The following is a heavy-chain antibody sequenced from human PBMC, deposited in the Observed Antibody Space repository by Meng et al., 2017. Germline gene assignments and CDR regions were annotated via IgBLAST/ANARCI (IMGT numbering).Heavy chain of an antibody. V-gene: IGHV4-59*01. D-gene: IGHD2-15*01. CDR1: GGSISSYY. Sequence: LRLSCTVSGGSISSYYWSWIRQPPGKGLEWIGYIYYSGSTNYNPSLKSRVTIEVDTSKDQFSLKLSSVTAADTAVYYCEREPYCSGGSCYPDYWGQGTLVTVSS. CDR3: EREPYCSGGSCYPDY. CDR2: IYYSGST. J-gene: IGHJ4*02.